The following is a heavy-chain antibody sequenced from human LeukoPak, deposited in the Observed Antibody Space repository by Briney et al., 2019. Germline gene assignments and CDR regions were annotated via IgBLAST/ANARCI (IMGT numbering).Heavy chain of an antibody. CDR3: ARKGYCSSTSCYNFDY. D-gene: IGHD2-2*01. CDR2: IYYSGNT. CDR1: GYSISSGYY. Sequence: PSETLSLTCTVSGYSISSGYYWGWIRQPPGKGLEWIGSIYYSGNTYYNPSLKSRVTISVDTSKNQFSLKLNSVTAADTAVYYCARKGYCSSTSCYNFDYWGQGTLVTVSS. J-gene: IGHJ4*02. V-gene: IGHV4-38-2*02.